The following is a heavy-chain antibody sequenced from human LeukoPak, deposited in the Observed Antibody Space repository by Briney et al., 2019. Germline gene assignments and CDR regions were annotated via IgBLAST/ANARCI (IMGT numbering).Heavy chain of an antibody. D-gene: IGHD6-13*01. V-gene: IGHV3-9*03. CDR1: GFTFDDYA. CDR2: ISWNSGSI. CDR3: AKAQGSSWPYYFDY. J-gene: IGHJ4*02. Sequence: PGRSLRLSCAASGFTFDDYAMHWVRQAPGKGLEWVSGISWNSGSIGYADPVKGRFTISRDNTKNSLYLQMNSLRAEDMALHYCAKAQGSSWPYYFDYWGQGTLVTVSS.